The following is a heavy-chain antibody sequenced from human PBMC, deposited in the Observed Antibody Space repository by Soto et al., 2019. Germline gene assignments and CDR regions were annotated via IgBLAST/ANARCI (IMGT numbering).Heavy chain of an antibody. CDR3: ARSYGSGSYSYYYGMDV. J-gene: IGHJ6*02. Sequence: SETLSLTCTVSGGSISSGGYYWSWIRQHPGKGLEWIGYIYYSGSTYYNPSLKSRVTISVDTSKNQFSLKLSSVTAADTAVYYCARSYGSGSYSYYYGMDVWGQGTTVTVSS. D-gene: IGHD3-10*01. CDR1: GGSISSGGYY. V-gene: IGHV4-31*03. CDR2: IYYSGST.